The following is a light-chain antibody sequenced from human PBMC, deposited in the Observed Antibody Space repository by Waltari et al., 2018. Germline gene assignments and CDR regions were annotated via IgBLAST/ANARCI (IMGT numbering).Light chain of an antibody. V-gene: IGKV1-5*01. CDR1: HTINNY. Sequence: DIQMTQSPSTLSASEGDRVTITCRASHTINNYLAWYQQKPGKAPKLVIYDASSLESGVPSRFSGSGSGTEFTLTISSLQPDDFATYYCQETYSTPRTFGQGTKLEI. CDR3: QETYSTPRT. J-gene: IGKJ2*01. CDR2: DAS.